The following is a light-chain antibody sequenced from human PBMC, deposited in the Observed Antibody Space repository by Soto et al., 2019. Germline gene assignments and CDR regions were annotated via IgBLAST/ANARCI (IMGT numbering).Light chain of an antibody. CDR2: EVN. V-gene: IGLV2-8*01. CDR3: SSYAGSNNLL. Sequence: QSVLTQPPSASGSPGQSVTISCTGTSSDVGGYNYVSWYQQHPDKAPKLMIYEVNKRPSGVPDRFSGSKSGNTASLTVSGLQAEDEADYYCSSYAGSNNLLFGGGTKVTVL. J-gene: IGLJ2*01. CDR1: SSDVGGYNY.